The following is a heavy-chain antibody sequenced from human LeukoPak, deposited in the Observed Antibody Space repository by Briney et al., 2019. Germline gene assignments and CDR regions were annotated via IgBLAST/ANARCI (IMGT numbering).Heavy chain of an antibody. CDR1: GGSISSGSYY. J-gene: IGHJ3*02. V-gene: IGHV4-61*02. CDR2: IYTSGST. Sequence: SQTLSLTCTVSGGSISSGSYYWSWIRQPAGKGLEWIGRIYTSGSTNYNPSLKSRVTISVDTSKNQFSLKLSSVTAADTAVYYCASLYSSSWPDAFDIWAQGTMVTVSS. D-gene: IGHD6-13*01. CDR3: ASLYSSSWPDAFDI.